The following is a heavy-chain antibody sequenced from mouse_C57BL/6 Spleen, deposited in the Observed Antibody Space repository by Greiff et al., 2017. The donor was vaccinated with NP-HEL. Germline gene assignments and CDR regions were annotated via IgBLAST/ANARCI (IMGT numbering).Heavy chain of an antibody. V-gene: IGHV2-2*01. CDR2: IWSGGST. J-gene: IGHJ1*03. Sequence: QVQLQQSGPGLVQPSQSLSITCTVSGFSLTSYGVHWVRQSPGKGLEWLGVIWSGGSTDYNAAFISRLSISKDNSKSQVFFKMNSLQADDTAIYYCARKANYYGSSHWYFDVWGTGTTVTVSS. CDR3: ARKANYYGSSHWYFDV. D-gene: IGHD1-1*01. CDR1: GFSLTSYG.